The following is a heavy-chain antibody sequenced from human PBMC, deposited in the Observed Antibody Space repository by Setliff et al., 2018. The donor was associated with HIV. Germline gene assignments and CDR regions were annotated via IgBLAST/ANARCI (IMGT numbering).Heavy chain of an antibody. V-gene: IGHV1-18*01. D-gene: IGHD3-10*01. CDR1: GYTFTRYG. CDR2: MSPYNGDT. Sequence: GASVKVSCKVSGYTFTRYGITWVRQALGQGLEWVGWMSPYNGDTNYAQSFQGRVTMTRDTSTNTAYMDLMSLKFDDTAIYYCVRGSAYGGFPPADYWGQGTLVTVSS. J-gene: IGHJ4*02. CDR3: VRGSAYGGFPPADY.